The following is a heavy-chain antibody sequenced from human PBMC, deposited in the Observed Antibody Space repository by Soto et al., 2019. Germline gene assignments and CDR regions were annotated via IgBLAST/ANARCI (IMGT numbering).Heavy chain of an antibody. CDR1: GFSFSNYW. D-gene: IGHD3-9*01. V-gene: IGHV3-74*01. CDR2: VNNDGRDT. J-gene: IGHJ3*01. Sequence: EVQVVESGGDLVQPGGSLRLSCAASGFSFSNYWMHWVRQAPGKGLVWVSRVNNDGRDTIYADSVMGRFTVSRDNAKNTLVRQMNSLRIDDTAMYYCARGSVDHAFDVWGQGTMVTVSS. CDR3: ARGSVDHAFDV.